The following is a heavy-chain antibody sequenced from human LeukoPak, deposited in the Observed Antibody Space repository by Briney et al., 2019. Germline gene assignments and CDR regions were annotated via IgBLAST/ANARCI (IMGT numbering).Heavy chain of an antibody. D-gene: IGHD5-24*01. CDR2: IYYSGST. CDR3: ARDPGDGYNLFDY. V-gene: IGHV4-59*01. Sequence: SETLSLTCTVSGGSISSYYWSWIRQPPGKGLEWIGYIYYSGSTNYNPSLKSRVTISVDTSKNQFPLKLSSVTAADTAVYYCARDPGDGYNLFDYWGQGTLVTVSS. CDR1: GGSISSYY. J-gene: IGHJ4*02.